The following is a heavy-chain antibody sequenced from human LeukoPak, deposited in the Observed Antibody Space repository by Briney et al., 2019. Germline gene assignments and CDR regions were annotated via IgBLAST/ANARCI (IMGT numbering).Heavy chain of an antibody. D-gene: IGHD3-16*01. CDR3: ARGSPPGD. CDR1: GFTFSDYY. V-gene: IGHV3-11*05. CDR2: ISSSSGFT. J-gene: IGHJ4*02. Sequence: GGSLRLSCAASGFTFSDYYMTWIRRAPGKGLEWVSCISSSSGFTKYADSVRGRFTISRDNAKNSLYLQMNTLRVDDTAVYYCARGSPPGDWGQGTLVTVSS.